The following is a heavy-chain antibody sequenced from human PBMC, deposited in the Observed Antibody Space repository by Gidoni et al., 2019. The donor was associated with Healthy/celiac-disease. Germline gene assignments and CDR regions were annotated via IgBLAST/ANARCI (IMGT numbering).Heavy chain of an antibody. J-gene: IGHJ6*02. V-gene: IGHV3-48*02. Sequence: EVQLVESGGGLVQPGGSLRLSCAASGFTFSRHHMNWVRQAPGKGLEWVSYISSSSSTRYYADSVKRRFTISRDNAKNSLYLQMNSLRDEDTAVYYCARENDIVVYSYYYGMDVWGQGTTVTVSS. D-gene: IGHD2-15*01. CDR2: ISSSSSTR. CDR3: ARENDIVVYSYYYGMDV. CDR1: GFTFSRHH.